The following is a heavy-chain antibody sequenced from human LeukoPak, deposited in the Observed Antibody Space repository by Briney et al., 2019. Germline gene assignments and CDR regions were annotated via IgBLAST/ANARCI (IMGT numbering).Heavy chain of an antibody. CDR3: AKDLDIVATVTGN. V-gene: IGHV3-23*01. CDR2: VSGSGGST. Sequence: GGSLRLSCAASGFTFSSYAMSWVRQAPGQGRGWVSGVSGSGGSTYYADSVKGRFTISRDNSKNRLYLQMNSLRAKDTAVYYCAKDLDIVATVTGNWGQGTLVTVSS. CDR1: GFTFSSYA. D-gene: IGHD5-12*01. J-gene: IGHJ4*02.